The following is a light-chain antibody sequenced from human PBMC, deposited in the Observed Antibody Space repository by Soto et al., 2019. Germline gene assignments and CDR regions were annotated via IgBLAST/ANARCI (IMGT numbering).Light chain of an antibody. CDR1: SSNIGAGYD. V-gene: IGLV1-40*01. Sequence: QSVLTQAPSVSGAPGQRVTISCTGSSSNIGAGYDVHWYQQLPGTAPKLLIYGNSNRPSGVPDRFSGSKSGTSASLAITGLQAEDEADYYCQSYDSSVWVFGTGTKLTVL. CDR2: GNS. J-gene: IGLJ1*01. CDR3: QSYDSSVWV.